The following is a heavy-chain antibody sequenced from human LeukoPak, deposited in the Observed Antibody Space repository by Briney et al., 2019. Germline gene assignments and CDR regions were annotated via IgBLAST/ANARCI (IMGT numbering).Heavy chain of an antibody. Sequence: ASVKVSCKASGYTFTSYYMHWVRQAPGQGLEWMGWISGYNGNTEYAQKVQGRVTMTTDTSTSTAYMELRSLRSDDTAVYYCARDMTTGWPAFAYWGQGTLVTVSS. CDR3: ARDMTTGWPAFAY. J-gene: IGHJ4*02. CDR1: GYTFTSYY. CDR2: ISGYNGNT. D-gene: IGHD4-17*01. V-gene: IGHV1-18*04.